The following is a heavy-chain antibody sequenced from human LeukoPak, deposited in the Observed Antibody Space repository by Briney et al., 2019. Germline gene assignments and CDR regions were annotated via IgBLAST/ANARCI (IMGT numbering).Heavy chain of an antibody. J-gene: IGHJ4*02. Sequence: NPSETLSLTCSVSTDSTNTYYWSWIRQSPGKGLEWIGHIYHSGSTDYNPSFKGRVTISIDMSKKEFSLKPTSVTVADTAMYYCVRLRWELLAPYFDHWGQGAFVIVSS. CDR2: IYHSGST. V-gene: IGHV4-59*01. D-gene: IGHD2-15*01. CDR1: TDSTNTYY. CDR3: VRLRWELLAPYFDH.